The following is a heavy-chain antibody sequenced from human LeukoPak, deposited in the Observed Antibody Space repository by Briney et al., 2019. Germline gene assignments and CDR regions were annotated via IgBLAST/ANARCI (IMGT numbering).Heavy chain of an antibody. Sequence: GASVKVSCKASGFSFTTYAIHWVRQAPGQRLEWMGWINPADGGTRYSQEFQGRVSITRDTSATTAYMELSSLRSEDTAVYYCARRLKGSFGNPFDYWGQGTLVTVSS. CDR1: GFSFTTYA. V-gene: IGHV1-3*01. D-gene: IGHD4-23*01. CDR2: INPADGGT. J-gene: IGHJ4*02. CDR3: ARRLKGSFGNPFDY.